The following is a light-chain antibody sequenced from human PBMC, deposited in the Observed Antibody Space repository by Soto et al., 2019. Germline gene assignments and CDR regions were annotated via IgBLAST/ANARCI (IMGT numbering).Light chain of an antibody. CDR2: KVS. CDR1: QSLVYNDGNIY. CDR3: MKGTHSWK. Sequence: DVVLTQSPLSLPVTLGQPASISCRSSQSLVYNDGNIYLNWFQQRPGQSPRRLIYKVSNRDSGVPDRFSGSGSGTDFTLQISRVEAEDVGVYYCMKGTHSWKFGQGTKVDIK. J-gene: IGKJ1*01. V-gene: IGKV2-30*01.